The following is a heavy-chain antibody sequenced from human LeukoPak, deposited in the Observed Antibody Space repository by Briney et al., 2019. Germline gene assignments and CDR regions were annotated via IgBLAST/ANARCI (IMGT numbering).Heavy chain of an antibody. J-gene: IGHJ4*02. Sequence: PGGSLRLSCAVSGFSVTNNYMSWVRQAPGKGLEWVSVIYSGGSTYYADSVNGRFTISRDNAKNTLYLQMNSLRAEDTAVYYCAQLTGDFWGQGTLVTVSS. CDR1: GFSVTNNY. CDR3: AQLTGDF. CDR2: IYSGGST. V-gene: IGHV3-53*01. D-gene: IGHD7-27*01.